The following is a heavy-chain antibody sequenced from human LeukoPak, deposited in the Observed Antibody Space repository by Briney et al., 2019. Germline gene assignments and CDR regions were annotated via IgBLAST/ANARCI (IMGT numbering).Heavy chain of an antibody. D-gene: IGHD3-9*01. CDR2: VCPAGSYI. J-gene: IGHJ5*02. CDR3: ARRKYFDTYLDP. CDR1: EFDFDDYW. Sequence: GESLKISCKGPEFDFDDYWIGWVRQVPGRGLEWMGIVCPAGSYIHYSPSFQGRVSISVDRSVSTAYLQWTSLKASDSGIYFCARRKYFDTYLDPWGQGTLVTVSS. V-gene: IGHV5-51*01.